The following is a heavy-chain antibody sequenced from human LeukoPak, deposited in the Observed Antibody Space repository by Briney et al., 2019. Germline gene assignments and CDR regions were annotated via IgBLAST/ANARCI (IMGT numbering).Heavy chain of an antibody. J-gene: IGHJ4*02. CDR1: GGSISSYY. CDR2: IYYSGST. Sequence: PETLSLTCTVSGGSISSYYWSWIRQPPGKGLEWIGYIYYSGSTNYNPSLKSRVTISVDTSKNQFSLKLSSVTAADTAVYYCARGGTYYYDSSGLFDYWGQGTLVTVSS. V-gene: IGHV4-59*01. CDR3: ARGGTYYYDSSGLFDY. D-gene: IGHD3-22*01.